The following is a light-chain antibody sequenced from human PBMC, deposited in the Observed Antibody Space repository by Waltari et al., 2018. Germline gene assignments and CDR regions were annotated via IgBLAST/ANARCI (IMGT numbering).Light chain of an antibody. Sequence: QAALTQPASVAGSPGQSTTLSCTGTRSYVGGHHDVSWYQQHPGKAPKLMLYDASNRPSGVSNLFSGSKSGNTASLTISGLQAEDEADYYCSSYTSSNTLGFGTGTKVTVL. CDR2: DAS. CDR1: RSYVGGHHD. CDR3: SSYTSSNTLG. J-gene: IGLJ1*01. V-gene: IGLV2-14*03.